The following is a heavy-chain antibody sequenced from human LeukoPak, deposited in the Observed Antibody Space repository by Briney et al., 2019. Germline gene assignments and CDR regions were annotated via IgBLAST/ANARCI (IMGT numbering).Heavy chain of an antibody. J-gene: IGHJ4*02. CDR2: ISFDGSNQ. D-gene: IGHD1-20*01. CDR1: GFTFSSYG. V-gene: IGHV3-30*18. CDR3: AKNGGNRYNWNDRPGEFDY. Sequence: QTGGSLRLSCAASGFTFSSYGMHWVRQAPGKGLEWVALISFDGSNQYYADSVKGRFTISRDNSKNTLYLQMNSLRAEDTAVYYCAKNGGNRYNWNDRPGEFDYWGQGTLVTVSS.